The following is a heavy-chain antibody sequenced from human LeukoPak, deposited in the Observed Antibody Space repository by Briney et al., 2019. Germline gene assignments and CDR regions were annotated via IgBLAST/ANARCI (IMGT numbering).Heavy chain of an antibody. CDR1: GGSISSYY. V-gene: IGHV4-59*01. CDR3: ARAGDYHLDY. Sequence: SETLSLTCTVSGGSISSYYCSWIRPPPGKGLEWIGYIYYSGSTNYNPSLKSRVTISVDTSKNQFSLKLSSVTAADTAVYYCARAGDYHLDYWGQGTLVTVSS. J-gene: IGHJ4*02. D-gene: IGHD4/OR15-4a*01. CDR2: IYYSGST.